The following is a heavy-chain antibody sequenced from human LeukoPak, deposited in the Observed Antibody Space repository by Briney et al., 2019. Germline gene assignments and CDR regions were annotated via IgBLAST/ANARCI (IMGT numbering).Heavy chain of an antibody. J-gene: IGHJ3*02. CDR3: AKEPVAGPPERAFDI. V-gene: IGHV3-48*01. Sequence: GGSLRLSCAASGFTFSSYSMNWVRQAPGKGLEWVSYISSSSSTIYYADSVKGRFTISRDNSKNTLYLQMNSLRAEDTAVYYCAKEPVAGPPERAFDIWGQGTMVTVSS. CDR2: ISSSSSTI. CDR1: GFTFSSYS. D-gene: IGHD6-19*01.